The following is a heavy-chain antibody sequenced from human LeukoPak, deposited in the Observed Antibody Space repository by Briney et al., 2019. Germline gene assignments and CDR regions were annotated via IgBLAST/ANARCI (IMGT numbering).Heavy chain of an antibody. V-gene: IGHV3-53*01. CDR2: IYSDGSA. Sequence: PGGSLRLSCAASGFTVSSKYMSWVRQAPGKGLEWVSVIYSDGSAYYADSVKGRFTISRDNSKNTLYLQMNSLRAEDTAVYYCAKDRGGRGSRIVVVITTAWDYWGQGTLVTVSS. J-gene: IGHJ4*02. D-gene: IGHD3-22*01. CDR3: AKDRGGRGSRIVVVITTAWDY. CDR1: GFTVSSKY.